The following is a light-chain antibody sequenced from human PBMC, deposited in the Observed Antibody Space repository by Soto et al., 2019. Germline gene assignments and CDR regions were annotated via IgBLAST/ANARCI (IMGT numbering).Light chain of an antibody. CDR3: MQALQAPWT. CDR2: MGS. V-gene: IGKV2-28*01. Sequence: EIVMTQSSLSLPVTPGEPASISCRSSQSLLHTNGYKYLDWYLQKPGQSPQLLIYMGSNRASGVPDRFSGSGSGTDFTLKITRVEAEDVGVYYCMQALQAPWTFGQGTKVEIK. CDR1: QSLLHTNGYKY. J-gene: IGKJ1*01.